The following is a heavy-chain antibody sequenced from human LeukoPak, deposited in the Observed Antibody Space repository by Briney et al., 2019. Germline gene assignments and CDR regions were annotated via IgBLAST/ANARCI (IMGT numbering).Heavy chain of an antibody. CDR1: GDSVSSNSAA. Sequence: RSQTLSLTCVISGDSVSSNSAAWNWIRQSPSRGLEWLGRTYYRSKWYNDYAVSVKSRITINPDTSKNQFSLQLNSVTPEDTAVYYCARVPSTIAAAGHFDYWGQGTLVTVSS. CDR2: TYYRSKWYN. V-gene: IGHV6-1*01. CDR3: ARVPSTIAAAGHFDY. D-gene: IGHD6-13*01. J-gene: IGHJ4*02.